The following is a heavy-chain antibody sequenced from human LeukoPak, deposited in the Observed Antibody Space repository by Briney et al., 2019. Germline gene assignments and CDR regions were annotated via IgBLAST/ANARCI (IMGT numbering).Heavy chain of an antibody. Sequence: GRSLRLSCAASGFVFSRYGMHWVRQAPGMGLEWVAVIWYDGTDKYYADSVRGRFTISRDNSKNTLYLQMNSLRAEDTAVYYCARANYGSGSNYYYGMDVWGKGTTVTVSS. CDR3: ARANYGSGSNYYYGMDV. J-gene: IGHJ6*04. CDR1: GFVFSRYG. V-gene: IGHV3-33*01. D-gene: IGHD3-10*01. CDR2: IWYDGTDK.